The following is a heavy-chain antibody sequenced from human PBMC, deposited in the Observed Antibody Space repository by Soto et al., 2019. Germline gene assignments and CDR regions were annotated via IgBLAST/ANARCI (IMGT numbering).Heavy chain of an antibody. CDR2: ISSSSSTI. Sequence: GGSLRLSCAASGFTFSSYSMNWVRQAPGKGLEWVSYISSSSSTIYYADSVKGRFTISRDNAKNSLYLQMNSLRDEDTAVYYCASNYYDSSGFDIWGQGTMVTVPS. D-gene: IGHD3-22*01. J-gene: IGHJ3*02. CDR3: ASNYYDSSGFDI. CDR1: GFTFSSYS. V-gene: IGHV3-48*02.